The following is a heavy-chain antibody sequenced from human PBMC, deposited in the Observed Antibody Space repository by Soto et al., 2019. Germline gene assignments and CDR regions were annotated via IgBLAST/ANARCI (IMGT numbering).Heavy chain of an antibody. CDR2: ISWNGAAT. Sequence: EAQLVESGGRLVQPGRSMRLSCVASGFTFDDYAKHWVRQAPGKGLEWVSGISWNGAATGYADSVKGRFTISRDNAKNSLYLQMSSLRTEDTAIYYCANLPLYGSGFDCWGQGTLVTVSS. CDR1: GFTFDDYA. V-gene: IGHV3-9*01. J-gene: IGHJ4*02. CDR3: ANLPLYGSGFDC. D-gene: IGHD3-10*01.